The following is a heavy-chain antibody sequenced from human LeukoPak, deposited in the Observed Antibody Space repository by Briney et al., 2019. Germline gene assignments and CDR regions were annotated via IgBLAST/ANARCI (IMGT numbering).Heavy chain of an antibody. CDR2: IHYSGSA. CDR1: DGSISSHY. CDR3: ARRTALDFGGKSYFEY. D-gene: IGHD4-23*01. Sequence: PSETLSLTCTVSDGSISSHYWNWIRQSPEKGLEWIAYIHYSGSANYNPSLKSRVTISVDTSKNQFSLRLSSVTAADTAVYYCARRTALDFGGKSYFEYWGQGTLVTVSS. J-gene: IGHJ4*02. V-gene: IGHV4-59*08.